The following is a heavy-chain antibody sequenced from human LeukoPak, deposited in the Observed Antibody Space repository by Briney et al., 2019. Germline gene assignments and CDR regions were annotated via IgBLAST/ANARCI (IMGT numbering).Heavy chain of an antibody. CDR2: ITSSSIYK. V-gene: IGHV3-21*01. CDR1: GFTFSRYN. CDR3: ARDRN. J-gene: IGHJ4*02. Sequence: GGSLRLSCATSGFTFSRYNMNWVRQAPGKGLEWVSSITSSSIYKYYADSVKGRFTISRDNAKNSLYLQMNSLRAEDTAVYYCARDRNWGQGTLVTVSS.